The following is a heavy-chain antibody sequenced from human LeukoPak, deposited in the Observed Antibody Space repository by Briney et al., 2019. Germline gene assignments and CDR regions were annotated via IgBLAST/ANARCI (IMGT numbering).Heavy chain of an antibody. V-gene: IGHV3-74*01. CDR2: IHSDGSDT. Sequence: GGSLRLSCAASGFISSSYWMHWVRQAPGKGLVWVSRIHSDGSDTTYADSVKGRFTISRDNAKNTLYLQMNSLRAEDTAVYYCAREGNSGWRDDGFDIWGQGTMVTVSS. D-gene: IGHD6-19*01. J-gene: IGHJ3*02. CDR1: GFISSSYW. CDR3: AREGNSGWRDDGFDI.